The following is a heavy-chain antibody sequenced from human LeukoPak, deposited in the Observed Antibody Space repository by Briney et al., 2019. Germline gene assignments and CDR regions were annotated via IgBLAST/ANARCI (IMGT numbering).Heavy chain of an antibody. J-gene: IGHJ4*02. CDR1: GFTFSSYS. V-gene: IGHV3-21*01. Sequence: PGGSLRLSCAASGFTFSSYSMNWVRQAPGKGLEWVSSISSSSSYIYYADSVKGRFTISRDNAKNSLYLQMNSLRAEDTAVYYCACYDSSDRYYFDYWGQGTLVTVSS. CDR3: ACYDSSDRYYFDY. D-gene: IGHD3-22*01. CDR2: ISSSSSYI.